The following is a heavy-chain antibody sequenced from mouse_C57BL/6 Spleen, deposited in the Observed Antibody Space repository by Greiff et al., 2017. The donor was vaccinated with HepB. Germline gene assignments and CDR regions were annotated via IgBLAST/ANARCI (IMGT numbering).Heavy chain of an antibody. D-gene: IGHD1-1*01. CDR3: AKERAYYYGSSYDWYFDV. CDR2: ISYDGSN. J-gene: IGHJ1*03. CDR1: GYSITSGYY. V-gene: IGHV3-6*01. Sequence: EVKLMESGPGLVKPSQSLSLTCSVTGYSITSGYYWNWIRQFPGNKLEWMGYISYDGSNNYNPSLKNRISITRDTSKNQFFLKLNSVTTEDTATYYCAKERAYYYGSSYDWYFDVWGTGTTVTVSS.